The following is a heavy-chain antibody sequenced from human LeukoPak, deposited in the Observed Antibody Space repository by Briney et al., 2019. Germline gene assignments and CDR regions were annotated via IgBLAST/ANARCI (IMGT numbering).Heavy chain of an antibody. Sequence: SETLSLTCTVSGGSISSGGYYWSWIRQHPGKGLEWIGYIYYSGSTYYNPSLKSRVTISVDTSKNQFSLKLSSVTAADTAVYYCATRRYCSSTSCPPDLNAFDIWGQGTMVTVSS. CDR1: GGSISSGGYY. CDR2: IYYSGST. CDR3: ATRRYCSSTSCPPDLNAFDI. D-gene: IGHD2-2*01. V-gene: IGHV4-31*03. J-gene: IGHJ3*02.